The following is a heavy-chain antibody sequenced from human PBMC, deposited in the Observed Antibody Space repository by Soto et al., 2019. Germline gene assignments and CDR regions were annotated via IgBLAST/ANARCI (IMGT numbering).Heavy chain of an antibody. D-gene: IGHD2-2*01. V-gene: IGHV3-23*01. CDR2: ISGGGDAT. J-gene: IGHJ2*01. CDR3: ARKILGSTSRPNYWYFDL. Sequence: EVQLLESGGGLVQPGGSLRLSCAGSGFTFINYAMNWVRQAPGKGLEWVSSISGGGDATFFADSVRGRFTISRDNSKNTVPLQMNSLGVDDTAVYYCARKILGSTSRPNYWYFDLWGRGTLVTVSS. CDR1: GFTFINYA.